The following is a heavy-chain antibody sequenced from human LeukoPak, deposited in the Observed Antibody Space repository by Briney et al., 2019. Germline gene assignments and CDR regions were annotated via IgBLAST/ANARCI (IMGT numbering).Heavy chain of an antibody. V-gene: IGHV4-34*01. D-gene: IGHD1-26*01. CDR1: GGSFSGYY. J-gene: IGHJ4*02. Sequence: PSETLSLTCAVYGGSFSGYYWSWIRQPPGKGLEWIGEINHSGSTNYNPSLKGRVTISVDTSRNQFSLKLSSVTAADAAVYYCARGVPSRWGLGNYYFDYWGQGTLVTVSS. CDR3: ARGVPSRWGLGNYYFDY. CDR2: INHSGST.